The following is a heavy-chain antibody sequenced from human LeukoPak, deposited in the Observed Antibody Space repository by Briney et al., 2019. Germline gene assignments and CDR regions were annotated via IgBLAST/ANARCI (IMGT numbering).Heavy chain of an antibody. J-gene: IGHJ3*02. V-gene: IGHV3-53*01. D-gene: IGHD6-13*01. CDR1: GFTVSTNY. Sequence: PGGSLRLSCAASGFTVSTNYMTWVRQAPGKGLEWVSVIYSGGSTYYADSVKGRSTISRDNSRNTLYLQMNSLRVEDTAAYYCARRRSTSWASDIWGQGTMVTVSS. CDR2: IYSGGST. CDR3: ARRRSTSWASDI.